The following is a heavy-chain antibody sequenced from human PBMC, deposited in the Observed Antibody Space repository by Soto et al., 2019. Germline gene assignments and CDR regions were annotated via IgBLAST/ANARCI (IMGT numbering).Heavy chain of an antibody. CDR2: ISSSGSTI. D-gene: IGHD2-2*02. V-gene: IGHV3-48*03. CDR1: GFTFSSYE. CDR3: ARGENCSSTRCYMDYYYYGMDV. J-gene: IGHJ6*02. Sequence: RGSLGLCSASSGFTFSSYEMNWVRQAPGKGLECVPHISSSGSTIYYADSVNGRFTISRDNGKNSLYLQMNSLRAEDTAVYYCARGENCSSTRCYMDYYYYGMDVWGQGTKVTVSS.